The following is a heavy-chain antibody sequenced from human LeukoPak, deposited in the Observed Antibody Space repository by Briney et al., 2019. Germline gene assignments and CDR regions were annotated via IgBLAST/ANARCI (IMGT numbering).Heavy chain of an antibody. Sequence: GGSLRLSCAASGFTVSSNYMSWVRQAPGKGLEWVSVIYSGGSTYYADSVKGRFTISRDNSKNTLYLQMNSLRAEDTAVYYCARERDYGDYSVGYWGQGTLVTVSS. CDR2: IYSGGST. CDR3: ARERDYGDYSVGY. D-gene: IGHD4-17*01. J-gene: IGHJ4*02. V-gene: IGHV3-66*01. CDR1: GFTVSSNY.